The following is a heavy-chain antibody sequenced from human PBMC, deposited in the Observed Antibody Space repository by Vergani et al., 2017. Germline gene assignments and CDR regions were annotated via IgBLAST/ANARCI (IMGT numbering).Heavy chain of an antibody. CDR2: IYYSGST. D-gene: IGHD5-12*01. Sequence: QLQLQESGPGLVTPSETLFLTCTVSGGSISSSSYYWGWIRQPPGKGLEWIGSIYYSGSTYYNPSLKSRVTISVDTSKNQFSLKLSSVTAADTAVYYCARPGSSEMVPFDYWGQGALVTVSS. V-gene: IGHV4-39*01. CDR3: ARPGSSEMVPFDY. J-gene: IGHJ4*02. CDR1: GGSISSSSYY.